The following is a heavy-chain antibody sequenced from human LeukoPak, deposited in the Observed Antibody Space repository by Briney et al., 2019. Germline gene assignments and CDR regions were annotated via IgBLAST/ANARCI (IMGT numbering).Heavy chain of an antibody. D-gene: IGHD4-11*01. CDR2: IKRDGREK. J-gene: IGHJ6*03. V-gene: IGHV3-7*01. Sequence: AGGSLRLSCAASGFAFSSYYMSWVRQAPGKGLEWVANIKRDGREKYYVDSVKGRFTISRDNAKKSLYLQMNSLRAEDTAVYYCARGGIDYTNYLNYFYMDVWGEGTTVTVSS. CDR1: GFAFSSYY. CDR3: ARGGIDYTNYLNYFYMDV.